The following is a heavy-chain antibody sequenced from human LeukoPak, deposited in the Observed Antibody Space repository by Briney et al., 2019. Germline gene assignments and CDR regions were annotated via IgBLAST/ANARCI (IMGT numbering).Heavy chain of an antibody. CDR2: ISSNGGST. CDR3: ARDGPPYEDYDYVWGSYLGAFDI. J-gene: IGHJ3*02. D-gene: IGHD3-16*02. CDR1: GFTFSSYA. V-gene: IGHV3-64*01. Sequence: GGSPRLSCAASGFTFSSYAMHWVRQAPGKGLEYVSAISSNGGSTYYANSVKGRFTISRDNSKNTLYLQMGSLRAEDMAVYYCARDGPPYEDYDYVWGSYLGAFDIWGQGTMVTVSS.